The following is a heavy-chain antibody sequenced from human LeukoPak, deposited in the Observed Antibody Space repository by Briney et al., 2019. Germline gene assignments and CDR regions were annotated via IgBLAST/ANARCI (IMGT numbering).Heavy chain of an antibody. CDR3: AKDRYSSGWYLFDY. CDR2: ISGSGGST. CDR1: GFTFSSYA. D-gene: IGHD6-19*01. Sequence: GGSLRLSCAASGFTFSSYAMSWVRQAPGKGLEWVSAISGSGGSTYYAASVKGRFAISRDNSKSTLYLQVNSLRAEDPAVSYCAKDRYSSGWYLFDYWGQGTLVTVSS. J-gene: IGHJ4*02. V-gene: IGHV3-23*01.